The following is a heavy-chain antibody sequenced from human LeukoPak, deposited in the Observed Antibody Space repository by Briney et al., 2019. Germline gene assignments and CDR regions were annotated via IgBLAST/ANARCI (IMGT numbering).Heavy chain of an antibody. CDR3: ARNRAVSRNWFDP. Sequence: ASVKVSCKASGYTFTGYYIHWVRQAPGQGLEWMGYINPNSGYTNYAQKLQGRVTMTRDTSISTAYMELSRLRSDDTAVYYCARNRAVSRNWFDPWGRGTLVTVSS. J-gene: IGHJ5*02. V-gene: IGHV1-2*02. CDR2: INPNSGYT. CDR1: GYTFTGYY. D-gene: IGHD1-14*01.